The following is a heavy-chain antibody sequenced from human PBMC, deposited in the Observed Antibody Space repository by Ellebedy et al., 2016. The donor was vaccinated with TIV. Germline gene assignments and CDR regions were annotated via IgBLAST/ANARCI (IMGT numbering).Heavy chain of an antibody. CDR3: ARERTTVVIPEAFEI. V-gene: IGHV1-18*04. D-gene: IGHD4-23*01. CDR1: GYTFNSYT. J-gene: IGHJ3*02. CDR2: ISAYNGDT. Sequence: AASAKVSCKASGYTFNSYTISWVRQAPGQGLEWMGWISAYNGDTKYEQKFQGRLTLTTDTPTNTVYMELRNLRSDDTAVYYCARERTTVVIPEAFEIWGQGTVVTVSS.